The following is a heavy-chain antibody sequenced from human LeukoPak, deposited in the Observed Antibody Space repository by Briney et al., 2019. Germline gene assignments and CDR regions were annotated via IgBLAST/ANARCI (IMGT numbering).Heavy chain of an antibody. CDR1: GFTFSSYD. Sequence: GGSLRLSCAASGFTFSSYDMHWVRQATGKGLEWVSAIGTAGDTYYPGSVKGRFTISREIAKNSLYLQMNSLRAGDTAVYYCARGRPYYYYYMDVWGKGTTVTVSS. CDR2: IGTAGDT. V-gene: IGHV3-13*01. CDR3: ARGRPYYYYYMDV. J-gene: IGHJ6*03.